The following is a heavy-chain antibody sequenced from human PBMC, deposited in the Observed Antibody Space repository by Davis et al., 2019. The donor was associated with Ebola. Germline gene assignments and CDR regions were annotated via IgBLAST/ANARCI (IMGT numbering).Heavy chain of an antibody. CDR3: ARSRDGYNYVGDY. V-gene: IGHV3-74*01. CDR1: GFTFSSYW. D-gene: IGHD5-24*01. Sequence: HTGGSLRLSFAASGFTFSSYWIHWVRQAPGKGLVWVSRINSDGSSTSYADSVKGRFTISRDNAKNTLYLQMNSLRAEDTAVYYCARSRDGYNYVGDYWGQGTLVTVSS. CDR2: INSDGSST. J-gene: IGHJ4*02.